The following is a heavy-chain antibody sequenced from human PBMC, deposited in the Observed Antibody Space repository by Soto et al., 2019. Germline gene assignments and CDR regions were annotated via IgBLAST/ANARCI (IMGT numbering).Heavy chain of an antibody. V-gene: IGHV1-69*08. Sequence: QVQLVQSGAEVKKPGSSVKLSCKASGDNFGSYSLSWMRQAPGQGLEWMGRITPILGEANSAQKFQDRVTITADRFTTIAYMEMSSLRSEDTAVYYCAREFIEVAVFEPWGQGTFVTVSS. CDR2: ITPILGEA. D-gene: IGHD6-19*01. CDR1: GDNFGSYS. CDR3: AREFIEVAVFEP. J-gene: IGHJ5*02.